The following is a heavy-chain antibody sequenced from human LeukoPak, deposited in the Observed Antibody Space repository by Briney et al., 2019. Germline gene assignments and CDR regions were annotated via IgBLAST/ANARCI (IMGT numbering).Heavy chain of an antibody. CDR2: IYYSGST. J-gene: IGHJ4*02. CDR3: GGSRDGYIDY. CDR1: GGSISSSSYY. V-gene: IGHV4-39*07. D-gene: IGHD5-24*01. Sequence: SETLSLTCTVSGGSISSSSYYWGWIRQPPGKGLEWIGSIYYSGSTYYTPSLKSRVTISVYTSKNQFSLKLSSVTAADTAVYYCGGSRDGYIDYWGQGTLVTVSS.